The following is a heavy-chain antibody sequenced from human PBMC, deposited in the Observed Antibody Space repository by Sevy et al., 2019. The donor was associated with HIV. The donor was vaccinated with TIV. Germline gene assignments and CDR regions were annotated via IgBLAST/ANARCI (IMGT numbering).Heavy chain of an antibody. V-gene: IGHV4-30-4*01. CDR1: GGSISSGDYY. CDR2: IYYSGST. J-gene: IGHJ4*02. D-gene: IGHD3-3*01. Sequence: SETLSLTCTVSGGSISSGDYYWSWIRQPPGKGLEWIGYIYYSGSTYYTPSLMSRVTISVDTSKNQFSLKLSFVTAADTAVYYCASLIAGRYDFWSGYPPPNRIDYWGQGTLVTVSS. CDR3: ASLIAGRYDFWSGYPPPNRIDY.